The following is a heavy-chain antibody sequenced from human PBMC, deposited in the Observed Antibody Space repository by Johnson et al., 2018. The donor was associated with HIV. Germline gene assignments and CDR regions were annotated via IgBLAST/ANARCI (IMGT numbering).Heavy chain of an antibody. CDR2: IYSGGST. Sequence: VQLVESGGGLVQPGGSLRLSCAASGFTVSSNYMSWVRQAPGKGLEWVSVIYSGGSTYYADSVKGRFTISRDNSKNTLYLQMNSLRAEDTAVYYCARGRGSGRDAFDIWGQGTMVTVSS. J-gene: IGHJ3*02. CDR1: GFTVSSNY. D-gene: IGHD3-10*01. CDR3: ARGRGSGRDAFDI. V-gene: IGHV3-66*01.